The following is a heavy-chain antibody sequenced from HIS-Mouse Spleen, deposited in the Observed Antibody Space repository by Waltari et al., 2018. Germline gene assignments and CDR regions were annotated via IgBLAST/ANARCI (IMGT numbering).Heavy chain of an antibody. V-gene: IGHV6-1*01. Sequence: QVQLQQSGPGLVKPSQTLSLTCAISGDSVSSNSAAWNWIRQSPSRGREWLGRTYYRSKWYNDYAVSVKSRVTINPDTSKNQFSLQLNSVTPEDTAVYYCARSGFVAAAGTIDYWGQGTLVTVSS. D-gene: IGHD6-13*01. CDR2: TYYRSKWYN. J-gene: IGHJ4*02. CDR3: ARSGFVAAAGTIDY. CDR1: GDSVSSNSAA.